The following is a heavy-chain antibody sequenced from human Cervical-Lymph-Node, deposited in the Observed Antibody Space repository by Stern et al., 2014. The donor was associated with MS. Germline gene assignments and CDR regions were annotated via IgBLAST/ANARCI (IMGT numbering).Heavy chain of an antibody. J-gene: IGHJ3*02. V-gene: IGHV1-3*01. D-gene: IGHD6-19*01. CDR3: ARRAKYSSGWNHDAFDI. Sequence: KFQGRVTITRDTSASTAYMELSSLRSEDTAVYYCARRAKYSSGWNHDAFDIWGQGTMVTVSS.